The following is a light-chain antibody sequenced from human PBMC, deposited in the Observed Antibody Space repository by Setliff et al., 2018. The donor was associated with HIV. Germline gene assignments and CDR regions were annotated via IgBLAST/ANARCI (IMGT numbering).Light chain of an antibody. CDR1: RSDVGGYNY. CDR2: EAN. Sequence: QSALTQPASVSGSPGQSITISCTGTRSDVGGYNYVSWYQQHPGKAPKPMISEANKRPSGVSNRFSGSKTGNTASLTISGLQAEDEADYYCTSYTTSSTLVFGGGTKATVL. CDR3: TSYTTSSTLV. J-gene: IGLJ2*01. V-gene: IGLV2-14*01.